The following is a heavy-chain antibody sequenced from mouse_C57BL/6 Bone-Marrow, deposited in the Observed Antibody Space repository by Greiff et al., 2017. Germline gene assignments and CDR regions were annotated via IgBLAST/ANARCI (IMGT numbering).Heavy chain of an antibody. Sequence: EVQLQQSGAELVRPGASVKLSCTASGFNIKDDYIHWVKQRPEQGLEWIGWIDPEIGDTEYASKFQGKATITSDTSSNTAYLQRSSLTSEDTAVYYCSSFDGNYFDCWGQGTPLTVAS. J-gene: IGHJ2*01. CDR2: IDPEIGDT. D-gene: IGHD2-3*01. CDR1: GFNIKDDY. V-gene: IGHV14-4*01. CDR3: SSFDGNYFDC.